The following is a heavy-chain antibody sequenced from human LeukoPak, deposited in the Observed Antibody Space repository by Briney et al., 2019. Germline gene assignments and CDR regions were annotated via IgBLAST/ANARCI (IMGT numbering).Heavy chain of an antibody. V-gene: IGHV3-30*02. CDR1: GFTFSSYG. Sequence: GGSLRLSCAASGFTFSSYGMHWVRRAPGKGLEWVAFIRYDGSNKYYADSVKGRFTISRDNSKNTLYLQMNSLRAEDTAVYYCAKDPDYYDSSGYYGLGAFDIWGQGTMVTVSS. D-gene: IGHD3-22*01. CDR3: AKDPDYYDSSGYYGLGAFDI. CDR2: IRYDGSNK. J-gene: IGHJ3*02.